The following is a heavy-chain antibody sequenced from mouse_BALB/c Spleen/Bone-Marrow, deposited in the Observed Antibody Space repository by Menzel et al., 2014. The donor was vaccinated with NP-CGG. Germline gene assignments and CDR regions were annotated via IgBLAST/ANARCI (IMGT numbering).Heavy chain of an antibody. Sequence: VQLQESGAELVKPGAPVKLSCKASRYTFTSYWMNWVKQMPGRRLEWIGRIDPSDSETHYNQNFKDKAILTVDKSSSTAYIQLSSITSEGSAVYCCAYGNCESYLVDSRGQGNPLTVSS. D-gene: IGHD2-1*01. CDR3: AYGNCESYLVDS. CDR1: RYTFTSYW. V-gene: IGHV1-74*04. J-gene: IGHJ2*01. CDR2: IDPSDSET.